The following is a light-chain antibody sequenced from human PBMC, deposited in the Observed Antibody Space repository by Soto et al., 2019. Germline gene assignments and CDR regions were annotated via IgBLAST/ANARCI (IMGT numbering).Light chain of an antibody. Sequence: VMTQSPLSLPVTPGEPASISCRSSQSLLHSNGYNYLSWYLQKPGQSPQLLIYLGSNRASGVXHXXSGSGLGTESTLKISRVEAEDVGVYYCRRGLHSPLALGGGTKVEIK. CDR3: RRGLHSPLA. CDR1: QSLLHSNGYNY. V-gene: IGKV2-28*01. CDR2: LGS. J-gene: IGKJ4*01.